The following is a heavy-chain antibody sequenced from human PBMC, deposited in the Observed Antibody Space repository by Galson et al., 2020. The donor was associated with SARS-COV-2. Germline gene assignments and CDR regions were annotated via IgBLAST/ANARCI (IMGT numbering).Heavy chain of an antibody. V-gene: IGHV1-18*01. CDR3: ERGPDRYFGAGSDYAFGY. D-gene: IGHD3-10*01. CDR2: IATHNGDT. Sequence: ASVKVSCEASGYTFINLGITWVRQAPGQGLEWMGWIATHNGDTNYAQKFRGRISMTADTSTSTAYMALRSLRSDDTAMYYCERGPDRYFGAGSDYAFGYWGQGALVTVSS. J-gene: IGHJ4*02. CDR1: GYTFINLG.